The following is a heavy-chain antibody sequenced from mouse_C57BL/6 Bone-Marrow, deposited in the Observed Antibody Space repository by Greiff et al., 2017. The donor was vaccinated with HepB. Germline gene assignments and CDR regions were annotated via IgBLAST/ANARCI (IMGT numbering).Heavy chain of an antibody. J-gene: IGHJ1*03. CDR3: TTRVITTVVGDWYFDV. Sequence: VQLQQSGAELVRPGASVKLSCTASGFNIKDDYMHWVNQTPEQGLEWIGWIDPENGDTEYASKFQGKATITADTYSNTSYLQLSSLTSEDTAVYYCTTRVITTVVGDWYFDVWGTGTTVTVSS. D-gene: IGHD1-1*01. CDR2: IDPENGDT. CDR1: GFNIKDDY. V-gene: IGHV14-4*01.